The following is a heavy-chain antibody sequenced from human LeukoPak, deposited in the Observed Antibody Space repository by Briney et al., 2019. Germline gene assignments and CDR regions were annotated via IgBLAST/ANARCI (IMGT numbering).Heavy chain of an antibody. CDR3: ARATHYDSSSVDI. CDR2: IYYSGST. V-gene: IGHV4-59*01. J-gene: IGHJ3*02. CDR1: GGFISSYY. Sequence: SETLSLTCTVSGGFISSYYWSWIRQPPGKGLEWIGYIYYSGSTNYNPSLKSRVAISVDTSKNQFSLKLSSVTAADTAVFYCARATHYDSSSVDIWGQGTMVTVSS. D-gene: IGHD3-22*01.